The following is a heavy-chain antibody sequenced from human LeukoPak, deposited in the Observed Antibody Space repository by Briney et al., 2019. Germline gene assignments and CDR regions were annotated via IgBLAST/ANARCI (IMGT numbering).Heavy chain of an antibody. D-gene: IGHD6-13*01. CDR1: GFTFSSYA. J-gene: IGHJ4*02. CDR3: AKDQRAAGTAQPYYFDH. Sequence: GGSLRLSCAASGFTFSSYAMSWVRQAPGKGLEWVSAISGSGGSTYYADSVKGRFTISRDNSKNTLYLQMKSLRAEDTAVYYCAKDQRAAGTAQPYYFDHWAREPWSPSPQ. CDR2: ISGSGGST. V-gene: IGHV3-23*01.